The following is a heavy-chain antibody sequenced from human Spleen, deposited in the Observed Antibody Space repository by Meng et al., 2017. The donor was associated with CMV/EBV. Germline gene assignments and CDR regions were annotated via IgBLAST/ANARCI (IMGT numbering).Heavy chain of an antibody. CDR3: AGDPRLFVYYYDGSDYVSDY. CDR2: ISSSGSTI. V-gene: IGHV3-48*03. Sequence: GGSLRLSCVGSGFTFSNYEMNWVRQAPGKGLEWLSYISSSGSTIFYADSVKGRFTISRDNAKNSLYLQMNSLRAEDTAVYYCAGDPRLFVYYYDGSDYVSDYWGQGTLVTVSS. D-gene: IGHD3-22*01. J-gene: IGHJ4*02. CDR1: GFTFSNYE.